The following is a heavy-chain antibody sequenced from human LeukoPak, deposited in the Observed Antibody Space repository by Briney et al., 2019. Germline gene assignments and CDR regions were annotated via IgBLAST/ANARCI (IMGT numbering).Heavy chain of an antibody. CDR2: IWYDGSNK. CDR1: GFTFSSYG. D-gene: IGHD6-13*01. Sequence: GGSLRLSCAASGFTFSSYGMHWVRQAPGKGLEWVAVIWYDGSNKYYADSVKGRFTISRDNSKNTLYLQMNSLRAEDTAVYYCARSYSSSWYYSDYWGQGTLVTVSS. CDR3: ARSYSSSWYYSDY. J-gene: IGHJ4*02. V-gene: IGHV3-33*01.